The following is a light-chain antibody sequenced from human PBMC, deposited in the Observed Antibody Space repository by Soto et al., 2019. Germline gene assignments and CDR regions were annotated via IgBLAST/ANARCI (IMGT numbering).Light chain of an antibody. V-gene: IGLV2-14*03. J-gene: IGLJ1*01. CDR3: SSFSSSYTQV. Sequence: QSALTQPASVSGSSGRSITISCTGTSSDVGRYNFVSWYQQHPGNAPKLLIYAVSDRPSGVSTRFSGSKSGNTASLAISGLQAEDEAVYYCSSFSSSYTQVFGTGTKVTVL. CDR1: SSDVGRYNF. CDR2: AVS.